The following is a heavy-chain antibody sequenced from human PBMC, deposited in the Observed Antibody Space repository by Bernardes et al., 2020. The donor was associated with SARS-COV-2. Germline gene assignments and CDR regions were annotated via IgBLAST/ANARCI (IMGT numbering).Heavy chain of an antibody. Sequence: VGSLSLSCAASGFTFRSYAMTWVRQAPGKGLEWVSTISDSGGSTYYADSVKGRFTISRDNSKNSLYLQMNTLRAEDTAVYYCAKDWVDEYGGIDYWGQGTLVTVSS. V-gene: IGHV3-23*01. CDR2: ISDSGGST. J-gene: IGHJ4*02. D-gene: IGHD4-17*01. CDR3: AKDWVDEYGGIDY. CDR1: GFTFRSYA.